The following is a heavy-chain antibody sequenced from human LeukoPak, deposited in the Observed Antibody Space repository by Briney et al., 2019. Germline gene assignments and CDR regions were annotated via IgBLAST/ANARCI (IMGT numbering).Heavy chain of an antibody. CDR3: ARHAPRYSKHFDY. J-gene: IGHJ4*02. CDR1: GYTFTGYY. D-gene: IGHD4-11*01. CDR2: INPNSGGT. Sequence: ASVKVSCKASGYTFTGYYMHWVRQAPGQGLEWMGWINPNSGGTNYAQKFQGWVTMTRDTSISTAYMELSRLRSDDTAVYYCARHAPRYSKHFDYWGQGTLVTVSS. V-gene: IGHV1-2*04.